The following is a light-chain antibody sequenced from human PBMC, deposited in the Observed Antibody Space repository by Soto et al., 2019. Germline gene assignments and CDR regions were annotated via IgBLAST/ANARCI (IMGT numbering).Light chain of an antibody. V-gene: IGKV3-15*01. J-gene: IGKJ1*01. CDR3: QQYNNWPRT. CDR2: GAS. Sequence: TLMTQSAATLSVSPGEGVTLSCRASQSVHINLAWYQQKPGRAPRLLIYGASTRVTGIPVRFSGSGSGTDFTLAISSLQSEYFAIYYCQQYNNWPRTFGQGTKVEIK. CDR1: QSVHIN.